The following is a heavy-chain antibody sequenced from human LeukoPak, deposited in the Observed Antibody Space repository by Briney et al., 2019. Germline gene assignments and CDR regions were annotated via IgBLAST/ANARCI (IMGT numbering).Heavy chain of an antibody. CDR1: GYTFTSYD. D-gene: IGHD2-2*01. J-gene: IGHJ4*02. Sequence: ASVKVSCKASGYTFTSYDINWVRQATGQGFEWMGWMSPNSGNTGYAQKFQGRVTMTRSTSMSTAYMELSSLSSEDTAVYYCARYQLLGYYFDYWGQGTLVTVSS. V-gene: IGHV1-8*01. CDR2: MSPNSGNT. CDR3: ARYQLLGYYFDY.